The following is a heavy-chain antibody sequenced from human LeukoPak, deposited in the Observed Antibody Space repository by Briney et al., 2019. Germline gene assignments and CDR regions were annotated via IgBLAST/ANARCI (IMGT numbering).Heavy chain of an antibody. CDR1: GFTFSSYG. V-gene: IGHV3-49*04. CDR3: TRGPGGGSGSYGYFDY. CDR2: IRSKAYGGTT. D-gene: IGHD3-10*01. Sequence: PGRSLRLSCAVSGFTFSSYGMHWVRQAPGKGLEWVGFIRSKAYGGTTEYAASVKGRFTISRDDSKGIAYLQMNSLKTEDTAVYYCTRGPGGGSGSYGYFDYWGQGTLVTVSS. J-gene: IGHJ4*02.